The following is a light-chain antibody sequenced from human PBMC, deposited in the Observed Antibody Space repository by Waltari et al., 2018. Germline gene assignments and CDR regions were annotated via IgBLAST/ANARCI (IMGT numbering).Light chain of an antibody. Sequence: QSVLTQPPLASGTPGQRVTISCSGSSSDIGSTYVYWYQQLPGTAPKLLIYRSNQRPSGVPDRFSGSRSGTSASLAISGLRSEDEADYHCAAWDDSLSGPVFGGGTKLTVL. J-gene: IGLJ3*02. CDR3: AAWDDSLSGPV. CDR1: SSDIGSTY. CDR2: RSN. V-gene: IGLV1-47*01.